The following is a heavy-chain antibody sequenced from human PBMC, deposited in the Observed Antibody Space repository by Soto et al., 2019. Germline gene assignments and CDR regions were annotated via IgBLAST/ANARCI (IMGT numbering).Heavy chain of an antibody. Sequence: LSCAASGFTFSSYGMHWVRQAPGKGLEWVAVIWYDGSNKYYADSVKGRFTISRDNSKNTLYLQMNSLRAEDTAVYYCAREGDIVVVVAATTSPLDYWGQGTLVTVSS. CDR3: AREGDIVVVVAATTSPLDY. D-gene: IGHD2-15*01. V-gene: IGHV3-33*01. J-gene: IGHJ4*02. CDR1: GFTFSSYG. CDR2: IWYDGSNK.